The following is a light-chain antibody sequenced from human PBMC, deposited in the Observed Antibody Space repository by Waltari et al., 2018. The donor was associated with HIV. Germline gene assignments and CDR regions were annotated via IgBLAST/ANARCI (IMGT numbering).Light chain of an antibody. V-gene: IGLV2-14*01. Sequence: HSALPQPASVSASPGQSITLFCTRTNSAFGIFNYFAWSQQHPGKVPKVILYEVVSRPSGVSHRFSGSQSGNTASLTISGLQAEDEADYYCSSYTSNDTVLFGGGTKVTVL. CDR2: EVV. CDR3: SSYTSNDTVL. CDR1: NSAFGIFNY. J-gene: IGLJ2*01.